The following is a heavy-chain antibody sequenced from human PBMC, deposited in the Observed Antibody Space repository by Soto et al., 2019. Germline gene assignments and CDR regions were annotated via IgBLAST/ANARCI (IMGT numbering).Heavy chain of an antibody. J-gene: IGHJ3*02. CDR1: GGSISSGGYY. V-gene: IGHV4-31*03. Sequence: QVQLQESGPGLVKPSQTLSLTCTVSGGSISSGGYYWSWIRQHPGKGLEWIGYIYYSGSTYYNPSLKSRVTISVDTSKNQFSLKLSSVTAADTAVYYCARDLCGDYRKTIQRCAFDIWGQGTMVTVSS. D-gene: IGHD4-17*01. CDR3: ARDLCGDYRKTIQRCAFDI. CDR2: IYYSGST.